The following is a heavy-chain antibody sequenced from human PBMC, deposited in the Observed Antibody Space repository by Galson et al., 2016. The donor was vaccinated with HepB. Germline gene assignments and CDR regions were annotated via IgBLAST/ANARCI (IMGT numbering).Heavy chain of an antibody. V-gene: IGHV3-23*01. D-gene: IGHD2-2*01. Sequence: SLRLSCAASGFTFSSYVMSWVRQAPGKGLEWVSGISGSGGSTHYADSVKGRFNISRDNSKNTVYLQMNSLRVEDMAVYYCAKMPDAVVEPATFDYWGQGTLVTVSS. CDR2: ISGSGGST. CDR1: GFTFSSYV. J-gene: IGHJ4*02. CDR3: AKMPDAVVEPATFDY.